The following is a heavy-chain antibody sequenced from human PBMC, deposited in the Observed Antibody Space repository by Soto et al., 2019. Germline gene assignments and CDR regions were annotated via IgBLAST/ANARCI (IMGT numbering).Heavy chain of an antibody. CDR1: GGSISSYY. CDR2: IYYSGST. V-gene: IGHV4-59*01. Sequence: SETLSLTCTVSGGSISSYYWSWIRQPPGKGLEWIGYIYYSGSTNYNPSLKSRVTISVDTSKNQFSLKLSSVTAADTAVYYCARDRPLYSSGWWSSDAFDIWGQGTMVTVSS. CDR3: ARDRPLYSSGWWSSDAFDI. J-gene: IGHJ3*02. D-gene: IGHD6-19*01.